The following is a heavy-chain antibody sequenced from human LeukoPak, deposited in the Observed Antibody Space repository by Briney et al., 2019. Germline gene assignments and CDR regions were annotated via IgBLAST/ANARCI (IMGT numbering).Heavy chain of an antibody. J-gene: IGHJ4*02. Sequence: PSETLSLTCIVSGGSISNYYWSWLRQPAGKGLEWIGRNSGNGNSNYNPSLKSRVTISVDKSKNQFSLNLRSVTAADTAVYYCARDEVGATVFDYWGQGTLVTVSS. CDR3: ARDEVGATVFDY. CDR2: NSGNGNS. D-gene: IGHD1-26*01. CDR1: GGSISNYY. V-gene: IGHV4-4*07.